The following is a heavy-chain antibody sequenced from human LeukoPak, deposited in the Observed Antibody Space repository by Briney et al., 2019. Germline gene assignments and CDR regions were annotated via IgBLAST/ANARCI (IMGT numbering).Heavy chain of an antibody. CDR3: ARDSGDTGNYWYFDL. CDR2: ISWNSGSI. Sequence: PGGSLRLSCAASGFTFDDYAMHWVRQAPGKGLEWVSGISWNSGSIGYADSVKGRFTISRDNAKNSLYLQMNSLRAEDTAVYYCARDSGDTGNYWYFDLWGRGTLVTVSS. D-gene: IGHD1-14*01. V-gene: IGHV3-9*01. J-gene: IGHJ2*01. CDR1: GFTFDDYA.